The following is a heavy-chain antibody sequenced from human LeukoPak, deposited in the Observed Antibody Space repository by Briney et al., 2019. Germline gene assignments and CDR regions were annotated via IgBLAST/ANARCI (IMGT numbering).Heavy chain of an antibody. D-gene: IGHD3-22*01. CDR1: GGSISSGGYY. Sequence: SGTLSLTCTVSGGSISSGGYYWSWIRQHPGKGLEWIGYIYYSGSTYYNPSLKSRVTISVDTSKNQFSLKLSSVTAADTAVYYCARADSSGYYSVDYWGQGTLVTVSS. CDR3: ARADSSGYYSVDY. V-gene: IGHV4-31*03. CDR2: IYYSGST. J-gene: IGHJ4*02.